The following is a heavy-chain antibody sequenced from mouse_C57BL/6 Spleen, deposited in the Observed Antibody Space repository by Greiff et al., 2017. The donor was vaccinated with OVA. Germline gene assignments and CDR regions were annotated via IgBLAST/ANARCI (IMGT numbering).Heavy chain of an antibody. CDR1: GYTFTSYW. V-gene: IGHV1-64*01. D-gene: IGHD2-3*01. Sequence: QVHVKQSGAELVKPGASVKLSCKASGYTFTSYWMHWVKQRPGQGLEWIGMIHPNSGSTNYNEKFKSKATLTVDKSSSTAYMQLSSLTSEDSAVYYCARDYYDDYSLFAYWGQGTLVTVSA. CDR3: ARDYYDDYSLFAY. J-gene: IGHJ3*01. CDR2: IHPNSGST.